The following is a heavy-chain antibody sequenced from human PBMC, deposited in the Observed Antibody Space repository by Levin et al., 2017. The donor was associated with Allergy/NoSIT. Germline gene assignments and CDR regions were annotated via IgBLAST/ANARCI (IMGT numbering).Heavy chain of an antibody. Sequence: GESLKISCAGSGFTFSSYSMNWVRQAPGKGLEWISYINGRSDTISYADPVKGRFTISRDNAKNSLYLQMDSLRDEDTAVYYCARDGPQTYAVDIWGQGTMVTVSS. CDR3: ARDGPQTYAVDI. CDR2: INGRSDTI. J-gene: IGHJ3*02. D-gene: IGHD6-19*01. V-gene: IGHV3-48*02. CDR1: GFTFSSYS.